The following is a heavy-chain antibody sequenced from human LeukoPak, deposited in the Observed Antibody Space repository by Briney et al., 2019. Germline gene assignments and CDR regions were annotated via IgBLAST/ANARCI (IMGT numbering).Heavy chain of an antibody. J-gene: IGHJ3*02. CDR1: GGSISSYY. V-gene: IGHV4-59*01. Sequence: PSETLSLTCTVSGGSISSYYWSWIRQPPGKGLEWIGYIYYSGSTNYNPSLKSRVTISVDTSKNQFSLKLSSVTAADTAVYYCARDAPITILPRRAFDIWGQGTMVTVSS. CDR3: ARDAPITILPRRAFDI. D-gene: IGHD3-9*01. CDR2: IYYSGST.